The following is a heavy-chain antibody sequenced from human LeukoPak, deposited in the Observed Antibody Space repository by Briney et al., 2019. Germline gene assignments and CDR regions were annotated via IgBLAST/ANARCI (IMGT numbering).Heavy chain of an antibody. D-gene: IGHD5-24*01. J-gene: IGHJ6*03. CDR3: AKDRDEGLFYYYYYMDV. CDR1: GFTFSSYG. V-gene: IGHV3-23*01. Sequence: PGGSLRLSCAASGFTFSSYGMSWVRQAPGKGLEWVSAISGSGGSTYYAGSVKGRFTISRDNSKNTLYLQMTSLRAEDTAVYYCAKDRDEGLFYYYYYMDVWGKGTTVTISS. CDR2: ISGSGGST.